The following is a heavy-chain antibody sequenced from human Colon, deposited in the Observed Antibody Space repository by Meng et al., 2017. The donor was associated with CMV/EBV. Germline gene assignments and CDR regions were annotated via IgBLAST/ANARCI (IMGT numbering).Heavy chain of an antibody. Sequence: GESLKISCNASGFTFSSYWMNWVRRVPGKGLEWVAKIKHDGHEEKYLDSVEGRFTISRDNTKKSLYLQMSSLKASDTAMYYCARHGVERCSSTSCYHYGMDVWGQGTTVTVSS. V-gene: IGHV3-7*03. CDR1: GFTFSSYW. CDR3: ARHGVERCSSTSCYHYGMDV. D-gene: IGHD2-2*01. CDR2: IKHDGHEE. J-gene: IGHJ6*02.